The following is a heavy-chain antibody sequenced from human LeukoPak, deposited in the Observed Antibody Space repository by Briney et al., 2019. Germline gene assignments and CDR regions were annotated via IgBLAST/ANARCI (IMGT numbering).Heavy chain of an antibody. J-gene: IGHJ3*02. CDR3: ARGGYNWNDGSAGDAFDI. CDR1: GYTFTGYY. CDR2: INPNSGGT. D-gene: IGHD1-1*01. V-gene: IGHV1-2*02. Sequence: ASVKVSCKASGYTFTGYYMHWVRQAPGQGLEWMGWINPNSGGTNYAQKFQGRVTMTRDTSISTAYMELSRLRSDDTAVYYCARGGYNWNDGSAGDAFDIWGQGTMVTVSS.